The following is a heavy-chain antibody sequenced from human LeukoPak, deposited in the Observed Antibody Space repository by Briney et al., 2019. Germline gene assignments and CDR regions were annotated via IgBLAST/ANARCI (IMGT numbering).Heavy chain of an antibody. CDR3: ARVEASGYDYGAFDY. V-gene: IGHV3-53*01. Sequence: GGSLRLSCAASGFTFSSNYMSWVRQAPGKGLEWVSVIYSGGSTYYSDSVKCRFSISIDNSKNTLYLQMNSLRAEGTAVYYCARVEASGYDYGAFDYWGQGTLVTVSS. J-gene: IGHJ4*02. CDR1: GFTFSSNY. CDR2: IYSGGST. D-gene: IGHD5-12*01.